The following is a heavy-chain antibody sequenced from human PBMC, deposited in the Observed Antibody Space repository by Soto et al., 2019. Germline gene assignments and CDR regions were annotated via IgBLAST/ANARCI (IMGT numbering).Heavy chain of an antibody. V-gene: IGHV1-69*13. Sequence: EASVKVSCKASGGTFSSYAISWVRQAPGQGLEWMGGITPIFGTTNYAEKFRGRVSITADESTSTAYVELSSLRSEDTAVYYCAGSFKYGSGTFDAFDIWGQGTMVTVSS. D-gene: IGHD3-10*01. CDR3: AGSFKYGSGTFDAFDI. J-gene: IGHJ3*02. CDR2: ITPIFGTT. CDR1: GGTFSSYA.